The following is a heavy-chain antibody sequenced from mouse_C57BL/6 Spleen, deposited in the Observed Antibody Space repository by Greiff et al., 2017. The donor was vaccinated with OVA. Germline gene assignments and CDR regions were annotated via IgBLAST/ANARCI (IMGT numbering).Heavy chain of an antibody. Sequence: EVQLQQSGPELVKPGASVKIPCKASGYTFTDYNMDWVKQSHGKSLEWIGDINPNNGGTIYNQKFKGKATLPVDKSSSTAYMELRSLTSEDTAVYYCARWGYYYGSSPWFAYWGQGTLVTVSA. D-gene: IGHD1-1*01. V-gene: IGHV1-18*01. CDR1: GYTFTDYN. CDR3: ARWGYYYGSSPWFAY. J-gene: IGHJ3*01. CDR2: INPNNGGT.